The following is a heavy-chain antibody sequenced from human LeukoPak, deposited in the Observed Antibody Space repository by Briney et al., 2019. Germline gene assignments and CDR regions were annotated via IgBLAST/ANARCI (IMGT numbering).Heavy chain of an antibody. CDR1: GFTFSESW. D-gene: IGHD4-23*01. CDR3: AKDDSYGGNSNFDY. CDR2: ISWNSGSI. V-gene: IGHV3-9*01. J-gene: IGHJ4*02. Sequence: GGSLRLSCVASGFTFSESWMTWVRQAPGKGLEWVSGISWNSGSIDYADSVKGRFTISRDNAKNSLYLQMNSLRAEDTALYYCAKDDSYGGNSNFDYWGQGTLVTVSS.